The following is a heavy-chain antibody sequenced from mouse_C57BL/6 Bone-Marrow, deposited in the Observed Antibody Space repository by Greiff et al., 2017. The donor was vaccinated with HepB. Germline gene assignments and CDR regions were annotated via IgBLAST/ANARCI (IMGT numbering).Heavy chain of an antibody. Sequence: VQLQQSGPELVKPGASVKISCKASGYSFTGYYMNWVKQSPEKSLEWIGEINPSTGGTTYNQKFKAKATLTVDKSSSTAYMQLKSLTSEDSAVYYCARGHYYGSRAWFAYWGQGTLVTVSA. CDR2: INPSTGGT. J-gene: IGHJ3*01. D-gene: IGHD1-1*01. CDR3: ARGHYYGSRAWFAY. CDR1: GYSFTGYY. V-gene: IGHV1-42*01.